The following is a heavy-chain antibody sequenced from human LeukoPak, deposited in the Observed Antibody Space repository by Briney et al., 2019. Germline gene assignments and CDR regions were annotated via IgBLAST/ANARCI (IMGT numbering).Heavy chain of an antibody. V-gene: IGHV1-69*01. J-gene: IGHJ4*02. D-gene: IGHD3-9*01. CDR1: GGTFSSYA. CDR3: ARGEAKYYDILTGYYNAFDY. Sequence: SVKVSCKASGGTFSSYAISWVRQAPGQGLEWMGGIIPIFGTANYAQKFQGRVTITADESTSTAYMELSSLRAEDTAVYYCARGEAKYYDILTGYYNAFDYWGQGTLVTVSS. CDR2: IIPIFGTA.